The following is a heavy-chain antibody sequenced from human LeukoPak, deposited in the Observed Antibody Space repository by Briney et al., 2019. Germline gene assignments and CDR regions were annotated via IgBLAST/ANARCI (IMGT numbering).Heavy chain of an antibody. CDR2: INHSGST. CDR1: GGSFSGYY. D-gene: IGHD2-2*01. Sequence: SETLSLTCAVYGGSFSGYYWSWIRQPPGKGLEWIGEINHSGSTNYNPSLKSRVTISVDTSKNQFSLKLSSVTAADTAVYYCAKRYCSSTTCYDDRGAFDYWGQGTLVTVSS. J-gene: IGHJ4*02. V-gene: IGHV4-34*01. CDR3: AKRYCSSTTCYDDRGAFDY.